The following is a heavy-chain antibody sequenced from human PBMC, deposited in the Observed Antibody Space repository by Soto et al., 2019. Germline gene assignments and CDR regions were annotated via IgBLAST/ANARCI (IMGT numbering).Heavy chain of an antibody. J-gene: IGHJ4*02. CDR2: IFHGGST. CDR3: ARPHYDSNAFDYFFDN. CDR1: GGSFSGYF. V-gene: IGHV4-34*12. Sequence: QVQLQQWGAGLLKPSETLSLTCAVYGGSFSGYFWSWIRQPPGKGLEWTGEIFHGGSTNNSPSLKSRITITVDASKNQFSLELSSVTAADTAVYYCARPHYDSNAFDYFFDNWGQGTLVTVSS. D-gene: IGHD3-22*01.